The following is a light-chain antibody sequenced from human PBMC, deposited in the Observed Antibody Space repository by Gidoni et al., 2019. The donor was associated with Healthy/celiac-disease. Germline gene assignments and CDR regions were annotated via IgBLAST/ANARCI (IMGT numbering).Light chain of an antibody. J-gene: IGKJ4*01. V-gene: IGKV2-30*01. Sequence: DVVMTQSPLSLPVPLGQPASISCRSSQSLVSSDGNTYLNWFQQRPGQSPRRLIYKVSNRDSGVPDRFSGSGSGTDFTLKISRVEAEDVGVYYCMQGTHWPVTFGGGTKVEIK. CDR1: QSLVSSDGNTY. CDR3: MQGTHWPVT. CDR2: KVS.